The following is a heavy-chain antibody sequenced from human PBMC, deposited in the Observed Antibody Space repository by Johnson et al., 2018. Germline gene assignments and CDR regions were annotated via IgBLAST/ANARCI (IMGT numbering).Heavy chain of an antibody. D-gene: IGHD1-7*01. J-gene: IGHJ5*02. CDR1: GFTFSSYG. CDR2: ISYDGSTK. V-gene: IGHV3-30*18. CDR3: AKGGTGTWWFDP. Sequence: QVQLVESGGGVVQPGRSLRLSCAASGFTFSSYGMHWVRQAPGKGLEWVAVISYDGSTKYYADSVKGRITISRDNSKNTLYLQMNSLRAEDTAVYYCAKGGTGTWWFDPWGQGTLVTVSS.